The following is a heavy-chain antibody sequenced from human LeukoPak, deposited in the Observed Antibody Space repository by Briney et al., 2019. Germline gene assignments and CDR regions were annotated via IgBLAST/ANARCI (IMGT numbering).Heavy chain of an antibody. J-gene: IGHJ5*02. CDR1: GGSISSSSYY. CDR2: IYYSGST. Sequence: SETLSLTCTVSGGSISSSSYYWGWIRQPPGKGLEWIGSIYYSGSTYYNPSLKSRVTISVDTSKNQFSLMLSSVTAADTAVYYCARPYCSGGSCYGGWFDPWGQGTLVTVSS. V-gene: IGHV4-39*01. CDR3: ARPYCSGGSCYGGWFDP. D-gene: IGHD2-15*01.